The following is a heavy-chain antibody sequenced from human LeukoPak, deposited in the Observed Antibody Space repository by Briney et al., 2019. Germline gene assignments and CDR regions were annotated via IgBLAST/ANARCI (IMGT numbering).Heavy chain of an antibody. CDR2: ISGSGGST. V-gene: IGHV3-23*01. CDR1: GFIFSSYA. D-gene: IGHD3-3*01. CDR3: AKGGGYDFWSGYRYFDY. Sequence: GGSLRLSCAASGFIFSSYAMSWVRQAPGKGLEWVSAISGSGGSTYYADSVKGRFTISRDNSKNTLYLQMNSLRAEDTAVYYCAKGGGYDFWSGYRYFDYWGQGTLVTVSS. J-gene: IGHJ4*02.